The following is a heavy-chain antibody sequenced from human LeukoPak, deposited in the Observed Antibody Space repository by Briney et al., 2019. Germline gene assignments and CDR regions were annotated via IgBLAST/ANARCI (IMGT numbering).Heavy chain of an antibody. V-gene: IGHV1-18*01. CDR2: ISACNGNT. CDR1: GYTFTSYG. D-gene: IGHD3-3*01. CDR3: ARDTPPADFWSGYYTSYYYYMDV. J-gene: IGHJ6*03. Sequence: GASVKVSCKASGYTFTSYGISWVRQAPGQGLEWMGWISACNGNTNYAQKLQGRVTMTTDTSTSTAYMELRSLRSDDTAVYYCARDTPPADFWSGYYTSYYYYMDVWGKGTTVTVSS.